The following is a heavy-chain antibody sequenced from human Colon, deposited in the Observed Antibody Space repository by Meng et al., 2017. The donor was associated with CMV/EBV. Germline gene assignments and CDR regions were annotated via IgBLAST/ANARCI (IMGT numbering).Heavy chain of an antibody. Sequence: GGFLRLSCAAFGSTFSSCGMNWVRQAPGKGLDWVSYISSSGTIYYADSVKGRFTISRDNAKNSLYLQMNSLRAEDTAVYFCARDYYDTSGSIWGQGTLVTVSS. D-gene: IGHD3-22*01. J-gene: IGHJ4*02. CDR1: GSTFSSCG. V-gene: IGHV3-48*03. CDR3: ARDYYDTSGSI. CDR2: ISSSGTI.